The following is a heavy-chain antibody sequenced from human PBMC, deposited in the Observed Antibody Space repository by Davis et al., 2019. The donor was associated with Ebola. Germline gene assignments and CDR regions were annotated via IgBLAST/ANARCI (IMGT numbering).Heavy chain of an antibody. CDR3: ARAYGGAFDY. V-gene: IGHV4-30-4*01. D-gene: IGHD4-17*01. J-gene: IGHJ4*02. Sequence: LRLSCTVSGGSITSGDYHWTRIRQPPGKGLEWIWNIFYTGSTYYNPSLKSRVAMSIDTSKNQFSLKLSSVTVADTAVYFCARAYGGAFDYWGQGTLVTVSS. CDR2: IFYTGST. CDR1: GGSITSGDYH.